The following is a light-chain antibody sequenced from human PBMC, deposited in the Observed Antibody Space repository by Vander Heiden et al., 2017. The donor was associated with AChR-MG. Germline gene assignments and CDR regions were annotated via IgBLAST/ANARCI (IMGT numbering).Light chain of an antibody. V-gene: IGLV1-47*01. CDR1: SCNIGSKY. J-gene: IGLJ2*01. CDR3: AAGDDRVNALL. Sequence: QSVLTQPPSASGTPGQRVPIPCSGSSCNIGSKYVYWYQQLPGTATKLLIDRKKQRPSGVSDRFSGAKSGTSASLAISGLRYEDEADYYCAAGDDRVNALLFGGGTQLTVL. CDR2: RKK.